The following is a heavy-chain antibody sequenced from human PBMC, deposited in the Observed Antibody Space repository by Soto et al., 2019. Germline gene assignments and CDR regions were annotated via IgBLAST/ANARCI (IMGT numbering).Heavy chain of an antibody. J-gene: IGHJ3*02. Sequence: SETLSLTCTVSGGSISSYYWSWIRQPPGKGLEWIAYIYYTGSTNYNPSLKSRGTISVDTSKNQFSLKLSSVTAADTAVYHCARYGDFAAAFDIWGQGKRVTVSS. CDR2: IYYTGST. V-gene: IGHV4-59*01. D-gene: IGHD4-17*01. CDR3: ARYGDFAAAFDI. CDR1: GGSISSYY.